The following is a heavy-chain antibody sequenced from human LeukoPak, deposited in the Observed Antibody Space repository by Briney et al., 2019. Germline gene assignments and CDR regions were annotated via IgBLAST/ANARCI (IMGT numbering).Heavy chain of an antibody. CDR1: GGTFSSYA. J-gene: IGHJ6*02. CDR3: ARDRRVVLDYYDMDV. V-gene: IGHV1-69*01. D-gene: IGHD2-15*01. Sequence: SVKVSCKASGGTFSSYAISWVRQAPGQGLEWMGGIIPIFGTANYAQKFQGRVTITADESTSTAYMELSSLRSEDTAVYYCARDRRVVLDYYDMDVWGQGTTVTVSS. CDR2: IIPIFGTA.